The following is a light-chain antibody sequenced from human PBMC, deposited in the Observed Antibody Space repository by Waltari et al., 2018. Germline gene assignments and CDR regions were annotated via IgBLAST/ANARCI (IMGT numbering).Light chain of an antibody. J-gene: IGKJ1*01. CDR1: QNLISW. Sequence: DIQMTQSPSSLPASIGDRVPITCRASQNLISWVAWYQQKPGEAPKLLMYKASILETGVPSRFRGSGFGTQFSLTIDSLQPDDFGVYYCQHYDGSSWTFGPGTRVEVK. CDR3: QHYDGSSWT. V-gene: IGKV1-5*03. CDR2: KAS.